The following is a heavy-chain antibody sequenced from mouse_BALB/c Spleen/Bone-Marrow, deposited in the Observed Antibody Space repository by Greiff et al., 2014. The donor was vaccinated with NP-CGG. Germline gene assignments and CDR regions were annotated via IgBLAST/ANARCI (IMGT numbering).Heavy chain of an antibody. Sequence: VQLKESGADLVRPGSSVKISCKASGYAFSNYWMNWVKQRPGQGLEWIGQIYPGDGDTNYNGKFKGKATLTADKSSSTAYMQLSSLTSEDSAVYFCARCDGYSYYFDYWGQGTTLTVSS. CDR1: GYAFSNYW. J-gene: IGHJ2*01. CDR2: IYPGDGDT. CDR3: ARCDGYSYYFDY. V-gene: IGHV1-80*01. D-gene: IGHD2-3*01.